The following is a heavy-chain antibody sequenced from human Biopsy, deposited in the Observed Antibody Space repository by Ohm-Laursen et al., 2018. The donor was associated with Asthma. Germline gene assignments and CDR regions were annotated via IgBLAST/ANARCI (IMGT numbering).Heavy chain of an antibody. CDR3: ARERAGVLGSYNGMDV. Sequence: SLRLSCTASGFTFSNYGMHWVRQVAGKGLDWVAVVTYDGISQYYAEPVKGRFTISRDNSRNTLNLQMNSVRPDDTAVYFCARERAGVLGSYNGMDVWGPGTTVSVSS. V-gene: IGHV3-30*03. CDR2: VTYDGISQ. CDR1: GFTFSNYG. D-gene: IGHD2-8*01. J-gene: IGHJ6*02.